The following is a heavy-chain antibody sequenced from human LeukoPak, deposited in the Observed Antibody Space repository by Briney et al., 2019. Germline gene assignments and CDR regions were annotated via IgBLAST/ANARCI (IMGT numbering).Heavy chain of an antibody. V-gene: IGHV3-23*01. Sequence: GGSLRLSCAASGFTFTSYAMSWIRQAPGKGLEWVSAISGGGEDTYYPDSVKGRFTISRDNSKNTLYLQMNSLRAEDTAIYYCAKPRAMTTGVGRYFDLWGRGTLVTVSS. D-gene: IGHD1-1*01. CDR2: ISGGGEDT. CDR1: GFTFTSYA. CDR3: AKPRAMTTGVGRYFDL. J-gene: IGHJ2*01.